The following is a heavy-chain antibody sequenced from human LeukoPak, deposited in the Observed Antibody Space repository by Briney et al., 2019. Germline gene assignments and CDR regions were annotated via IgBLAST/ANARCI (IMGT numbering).Heavy chain of an antibody. Sequence: PSETLSLTCTVSGGSISSSSYYWGWIRQPPGKRLEWIGSIYYSGSTYYNPSLKSRVTISVDTSKNQFSLKLSSVTAADTAVYYCVRDRGEFSYSHDYWGQGTLVTVSS. D-gene: IGHD1-26*01. CDR3: VRDRGEFSYSHDY. CDR1: GGSISSSSYY. CDR2: IYYSGST. V-gene: IGHV4-39*07. J-gene: IGHJ4*02.